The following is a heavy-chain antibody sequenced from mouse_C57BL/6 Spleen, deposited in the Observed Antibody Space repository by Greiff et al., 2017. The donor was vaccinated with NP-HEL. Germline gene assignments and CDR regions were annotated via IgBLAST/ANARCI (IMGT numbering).Heavy chain of an antibody. J-gene: IGHJ2*01. D-gene: IGHD2-3*01. Sequence: EVQRVESGGGLVKPGGSLKLSCAASGFTFSSYAMSWVRQTPEKRLEWVATISDGGSYTYYPDNVKGRFTISRDNAKNNLYLQMSHLKSEDTAMYYCARDMGGDGYYLDDWGQGTTLTVSS. CDR3: ARDMGGDGYYLDD. CDR2: ISDGGSYT. CDR1: GFTFSSYA. V-gene: IGHV5-4*01.